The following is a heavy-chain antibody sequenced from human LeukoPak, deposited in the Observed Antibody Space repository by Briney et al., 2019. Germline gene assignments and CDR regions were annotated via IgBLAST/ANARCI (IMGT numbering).Heavy chain of an antibody. CDR1: GITFSSYV. CDR2: ISGSGGST. D-gene: IGHD1-26*01. J-gene: IGHJ5*02. V-gene: IGHV3-23*01. CDR3: ARGGNYWPQWWFDP. Sequence: GGTLRLSCAASGITFSSYVMSWVRQAPGKGLEWVSAISGSGGSTYYADSVKGRFTISRDSSKNTLYLQMNSLRAEDTAVYYCARGGNYWPQWWFDPWGRGTLVSVSS.